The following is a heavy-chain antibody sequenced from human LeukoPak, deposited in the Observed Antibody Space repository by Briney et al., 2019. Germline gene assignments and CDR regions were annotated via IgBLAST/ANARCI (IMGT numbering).Heavy chain of an antibody. CDR3: ARGSLSSSSWYSRGGDYFDY. Sequence: PSETLSLTCTVSGGSISSYYWSWIRQPPGKGLEWIGYIYYSGSTNYNPSLKSRVTISVDTSKNQFSLKLSPVTAADTAVYYCARGSLSSSSWYSRGGDYFDYWGQGTLVTVSS. CDR1: GGSISSYY. CDR2: IYYSGST. D-gene: IGHD6-13*01. J-gene: IGHJ4*02. V-gene: IGHV4-59*01.